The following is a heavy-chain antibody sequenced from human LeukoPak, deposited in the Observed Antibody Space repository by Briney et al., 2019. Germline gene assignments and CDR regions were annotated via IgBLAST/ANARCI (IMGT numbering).Heavy chain of an antibody. Sequence: GASVKVSCKASGYTFTSYDINWVRQATGQGLEWMGWMNPNSGNTGYAQKFQGRVTMTRNTSISTAYMELSSLRSEDTAVYNCARGVTMVRGVISYGMDVWGQGTTVTVSS. CDR3: ARGVTMVRGVISYGMDV. V-gene: IGHV1-8*01. J-gene: IGHJ6*02. CDR2: MNPNSGNT. CDR1: GYTFTSYD. D-gene: IGHD3-10*01.